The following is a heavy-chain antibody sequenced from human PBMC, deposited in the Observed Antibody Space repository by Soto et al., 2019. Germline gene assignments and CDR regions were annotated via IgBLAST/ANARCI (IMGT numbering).Heavy chain of an antibody. CDR2: IQSGGPT. V-gene: IGHV3-66*04. CDR3: ASHDLLPDGGRCYGVPMDV. CDR1: GFTVSSKY. D-gene: IGHD2-15*01. J-gene: IGHJ6*03. Sequence: GGSLRLSCAASGFTVSSKYMSWVRQAPGKGLEWVSLIQSGGPTYYADSVKGRFTISRDTSENTLHLQMDSPRAEDTAVYYCASHDLLPDGGRCYGVPMDVWRTAPTVTVSS.